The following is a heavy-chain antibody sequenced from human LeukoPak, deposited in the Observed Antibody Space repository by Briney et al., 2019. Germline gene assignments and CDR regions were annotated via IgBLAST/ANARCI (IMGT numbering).Heavy chain of an antibody. CDR3: ARDPFDY. J-gene: IGHJ4*02. CDR1: GGSISSGYY. CDR2: IYHSGST. Sequence: SQTLSLTCTVSGGSISSGYYWGWIRQPPGEGLEWIGSIYHSGSTYYNPSLRSRVTLSVDTSKNQFSLQLSSVTAADTAVYYCARDPFDYWGQGTLVTVSS. V-gene: IGHV4-38-2*02.